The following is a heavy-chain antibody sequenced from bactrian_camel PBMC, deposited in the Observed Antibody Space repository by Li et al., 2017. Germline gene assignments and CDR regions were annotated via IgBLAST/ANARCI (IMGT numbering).Heavy chain of an antibody. J-gene: IGHJ6*01. D-gene: IGHD3*01. CDR1: GFTFSSYF. V-gene: IGHV3-2*01. Sequence: HVQLVESGGGLVQPGGSLRISCAASGFTFSSYFMSWVRQAPGKGLEWASSIYRDGTKRYYADSVKGRFATSRDNGKNIVYLQLNSLKTEDMAMYYCAKGTFDCTSGSWCFPTDFEYWGQGTQVTVS. CDR2: IYRDGTKR. CDR3: AKGTFDCTSGSWCFPTDFEY.